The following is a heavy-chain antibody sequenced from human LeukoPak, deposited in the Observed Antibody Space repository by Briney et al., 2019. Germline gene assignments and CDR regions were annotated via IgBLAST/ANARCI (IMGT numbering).Heavy chain of an antibody. Sequence: GGSLRLSCAASGFTFSSYSMNWVRQGPGKGLEWASSISSSSSYIYYADSVKGRFTISRDNSKNTLFLQMNSLRVEDTALYYCARDKEGFDSWGQGILVTVSS. CDR3: ARDKEGFDS. J-gene: IGHJ4*02. CDR2: ISSSSSYI. V-gene: IGHV3-21*01. CDR1: GFTFSSYS.